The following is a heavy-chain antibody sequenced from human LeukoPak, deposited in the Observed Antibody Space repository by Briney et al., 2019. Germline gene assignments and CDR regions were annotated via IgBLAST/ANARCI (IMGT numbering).Heavy chain of an antibody. V-gene: IGHV2-5*02. CDR1: GFSLSTSGVG. Sequence: SGPTLVNPTQTLTLTCTFSGFSLSTSGVGVGWIRQPPGKALEWLANIYWDDAKRYSPSLKSRVTITTDTSKNQVVLTMANMDPVDTATYYCAHTPPSQTSLKDYFDYWGQGTLVTVSS. CDR3: AHTPPSQTSLKDYFDY. CDR2: IYWDDAK. J-gene: IGHJ4*02.